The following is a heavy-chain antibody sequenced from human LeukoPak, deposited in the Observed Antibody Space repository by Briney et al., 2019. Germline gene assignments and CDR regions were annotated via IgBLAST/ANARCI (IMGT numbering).Heavy chain of an antibody. Sequence: SQTLSLTCTVSGGSISSGGYSWSWIRQHPGKGLEWVGYIYYSGSTNYNSSLKSRVTISVDTPKNLFSLKLSSVAAADTAVYYCARVGWVGGIDDALDIWGQGTMVTVSS. CDR3: ARVGWVGGIDDALDI. V-gene: IGHV4-61*08. CDR1: GGSISSGGYS. CDR2: IYYSGST. D-gene: IGHD6-19*01. J-gene: IGHJ3*02.